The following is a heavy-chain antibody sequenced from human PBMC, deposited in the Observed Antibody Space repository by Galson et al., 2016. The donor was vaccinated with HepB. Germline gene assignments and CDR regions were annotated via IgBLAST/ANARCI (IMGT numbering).Heavy chain of an antibody. D-gene: IGHD3-10*01. CDR1: GFTFGDYA. CDR3: ARDITMVRGIITRFFDY. J-gene: IGHJ4*02. Sequence: SLRLSCATSGFTFGDYAMNWFRQAPGKGLEWVGFVRSQAYGGTKEYAASVKGRFTISRDDSKSTAYLQMNSLKTEDTAVYYCARDITMVRGIITRFFDYWGQGTLVTVSS. V-gene: IGHV3-49*03. CDR2: VRSQAYGGTK.